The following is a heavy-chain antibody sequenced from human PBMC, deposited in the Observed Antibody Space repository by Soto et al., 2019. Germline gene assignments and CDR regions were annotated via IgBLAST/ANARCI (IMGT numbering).Heavy chain of an antibody. CDR1: GYTFTSYD. CDR2: MNPNSGNT. V-gene: IGHV1-8*01. D-gene: IGHD6-19*01. Sequence: ASVKVSCKASGYTFTSYDINWVRQATGQGLEWMGWMNPNSGNTGYAQKFQGRVTMTRNTSISTAYMELSSLRSEDTAVYYCASSDVAVAAVLKYWGQGTLVTVSS. CDR3: ASSDVAVAAVLKY. J-gene: IGHJ4*02.